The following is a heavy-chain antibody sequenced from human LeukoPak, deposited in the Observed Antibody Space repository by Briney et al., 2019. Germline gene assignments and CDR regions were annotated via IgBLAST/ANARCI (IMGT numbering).Heavy chain of an antibody. CDR2: ISYDGSNK. J-gene: IGHJ4*02. V-gene: IGHV3-30*14. CDR3: ARANTLYGGNYDY. Sequence: PGRSLRLSCAASGFTFSSYAMHWVRQAPGKGLEWVAVISYDGSNKYYADSVKGRFTISRDNSKNTLYLQMGSLRAEDMAVYYCARANTLYGGNYDYWGQGTLVTVSS. D-gene: IGHD4-23*01. CDR1: GFTFSSYA.